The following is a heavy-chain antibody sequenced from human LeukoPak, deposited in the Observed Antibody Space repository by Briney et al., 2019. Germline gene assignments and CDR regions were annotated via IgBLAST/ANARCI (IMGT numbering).Heavy chain of an antibody. J-gene: IGHJ4*02. D-gene: IGHD4-17*01. CDR1: GDSISTYY. CDR2: IYYRGST. CDR3: AREGTRYGDYHFDY. Sequence: SETLSLTCTVSGDSISTYYWSWIRQPPGKGLEWIGYIYYRGSTNYNPSLKSRVTISVDTSKNQFSLKLSSVTAADTAVYYCAREGTRYGDYHFDYWGKGILVTVSS. V-gene: IGHV4-59*01.